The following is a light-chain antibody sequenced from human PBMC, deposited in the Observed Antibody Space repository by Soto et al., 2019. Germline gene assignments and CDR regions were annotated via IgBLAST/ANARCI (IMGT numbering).Light chain of an antibody. CDR3: QQCNNWPYT. V-gene: IGKV3-15*01. CDR2: GAS. J-gene: IGKJ2*01. Sequence: EIVMTQSPATLSVSPGERATLSCRASQSVSSNLAWYQQKPGQAPRLLIYGASTRATGIQARFSGSGSGTESTLTISSLQSEDFAVYYCQQCNNWPYTFGQGTKLEIK. CDR1: QSVSSN.